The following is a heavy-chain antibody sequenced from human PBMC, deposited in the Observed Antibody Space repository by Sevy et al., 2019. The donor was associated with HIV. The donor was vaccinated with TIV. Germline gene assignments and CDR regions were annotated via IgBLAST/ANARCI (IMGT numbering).Heavy chain of an antibody. V-gene: IGHV3-30-3*01. CDR2: ISYDGSDT. CDR1: GFAFSNYYA. Sequence: GGSLRLSCAASGFAFSNYYAMHWVRQAPGKGLEWVALISYDGSDTYYADSVKSGFTVSRDNFKSTLFLQMNSLTTEDTAVYYCARPRANSVDHYFFYAMDVWGQGTRVTVSS. J-gene: IGHJ6*02. CDR3: ARPRANSVDHYFFYAMDV. D-gene: IGHD2-15*01.